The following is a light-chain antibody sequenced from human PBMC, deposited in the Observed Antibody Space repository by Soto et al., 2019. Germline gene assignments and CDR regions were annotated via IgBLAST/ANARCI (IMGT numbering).Light chain of an antibody. Sequence: EIVLTQSPGTLSLSPGERATLSCRASQTVGSSYLAWYQQKPGQAPRLLIYGASSRATGIPDRFSGSGSGTDFTLTISRLEPEDFAVYYCQQYSRSPGTFGQGTKLEIK. CDR2: GAS. J-gene: IGKJ2*01. V-gene: IGKV3-20*01. CDR1: QTVGSSY. CDR3: QQYSRSPGT.